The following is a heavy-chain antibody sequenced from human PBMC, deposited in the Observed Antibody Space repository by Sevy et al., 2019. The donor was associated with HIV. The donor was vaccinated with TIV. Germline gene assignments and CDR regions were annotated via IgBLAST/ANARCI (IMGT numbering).Heavy chain of an antibody. CDR1: GFTFSSYG. Sequence: GGSLRLSCAASGFTFSSYGMRWVRQAPGKGLEWVAFIRYDGSNKYYADSVKGRFTISRDNSKNTLYLQMNSLRAEDTAVYYCAKDLWELLPFDPWGQGTLVTVSS. CDR3: AKDLWELLPFDP. CDR2: IRYDGSNK. J-gene: IGHJ5*02. D-gene: IGHD1-26*01. V-gene: IGHV3-30*02.